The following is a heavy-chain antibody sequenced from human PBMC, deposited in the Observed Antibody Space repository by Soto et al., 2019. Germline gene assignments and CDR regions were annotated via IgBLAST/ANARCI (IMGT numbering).Heavy chain of an antibody. V-gene: IGHV3-30*18. CDR1: GFTFSSYG. J-gene: IGHJ6*02. Sequence: GGSLRLSCAASGFTFSSYGMHWVRQAPGKGLEWVAVISYDGSNKYYADSVKGRFTISRDNSKNTLYLQMNSLRAEDTAVYYCAKDKPHHYYYYGMDVWGQGTTVTVSS. CDR3: AKDKPHHYYYYGMDV. CDR2: ISYDGSNK.